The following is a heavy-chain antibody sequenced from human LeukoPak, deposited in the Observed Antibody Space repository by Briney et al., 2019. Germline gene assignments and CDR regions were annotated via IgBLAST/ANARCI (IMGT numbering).Heavy chain of an antibody. D-gene: IGHD1-1*01. CDR3: ASGIKYNWNGGPGDAFDI. J-gene: IGHJ3*02. CDR1: GYTFTGYY. V-gene: IGHV1-2*02. CDR2: INPNSGGT. Sequence: ASVKDSCKASGYTFTGYYMHWVRQAPGQGHEWMGWINPNSGGTNYAQKFQGRVTMIRDTSFRSDYMELSRLRSDDTAVYYCASGIKYNWNGGPGDAFDIWGQGTMVTVSS.